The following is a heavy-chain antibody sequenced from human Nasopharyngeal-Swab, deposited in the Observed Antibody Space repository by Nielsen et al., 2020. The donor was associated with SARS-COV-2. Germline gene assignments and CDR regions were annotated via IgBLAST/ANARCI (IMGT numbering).Heavy chain of an antibody. V-gene: IGHV1-18*01. J-gene: IGHJ6*02. CDR1: GYTFSSFG. D-gene: IGHD1-7*01. Sequence: ASVKVSCKASGYTFSSFGINWVRQAPGQGLEWMGWISAYGENAKYAQKFQDRVTMTTDTSTTTAYMEVRSLRSDDTAVYYCARDGNSNYDYYGMDVWGQGTTVTVSS. CDR3: ARDGNSNYDYYGMDV. CDR2: ISAYGENA.